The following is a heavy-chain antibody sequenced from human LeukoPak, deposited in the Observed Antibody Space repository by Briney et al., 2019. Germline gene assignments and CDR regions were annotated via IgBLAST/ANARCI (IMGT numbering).Heavy chain of an antibody. V-gene: IGHV4-59*08. Sequence: SETLSLTCTVSGGSISSYYWSWIRQPPGKGLEWIGYIYYSGSTHYTPSLKSRVTISVDTSKSQFSLKLSSVTAADTAGYYCARLGGQSYYYGLDVWGQGTTVTVSS. J-gene: IGHJ6*02. CDR1: GGSISSYY. CDR3: ARLGGQSYYYGLDV. D-gene: IGHD4-23*01. CDR2: IYYSGST.